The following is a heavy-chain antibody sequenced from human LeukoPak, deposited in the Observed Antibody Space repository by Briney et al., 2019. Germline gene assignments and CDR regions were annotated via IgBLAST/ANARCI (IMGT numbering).Heavy chain of an antibody. J-gene: IGHJ3*02. Sequence: ETLSLTCTVSGGSISSFYWSWFRQPPGKGLEWIGYMYYSGSTYYNPSLKSRVSLSVDTSKNQFFLKLNSVTAADTAVYYCARAGYDTSTGYCGAFDIWGQGTMVTVSS. D-gene: IGHD3-9*01. CDR3: ARAGYDTSTGYCGAFDI. V-gene: IGHV4-59*01. CDR1: GGSISSFY. CDR2: MYYSGST.